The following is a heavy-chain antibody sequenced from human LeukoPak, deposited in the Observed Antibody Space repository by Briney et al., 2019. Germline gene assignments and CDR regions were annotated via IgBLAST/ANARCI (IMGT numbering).Heavy chain of an antibody. V-gene: IGHV4-4*09. J-gene: IGHJ4*02. Sequence: SETLSLTCTVSGGSISSYYWSWIRQPPGKGPEWIAYIYTSGSTNYNPSLKSRVTISVDTSKNQFSLKLSSVTAADTAVYYCARHARAAGPSYFDYWGQGTLVTVSS. CDR3: ARHARAAGPSYFDY. CDR1: GGSISSYY. D-gene: IGHD6-13*01. CDR2: IYTSGST.